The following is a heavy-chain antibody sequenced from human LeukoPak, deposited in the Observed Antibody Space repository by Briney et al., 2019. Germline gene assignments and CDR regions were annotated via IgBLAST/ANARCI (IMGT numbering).Heavy chain of an antibody. CDR1: GFTFSDYY. CDR2: ISSSGSTI. CDR3: ARRDYYDSSGSPDY. D-gene: IGHD3-22*01. V-gene: IGHV3-11*01. Sequence: GGSPRLSCAASGFTFSDYYMSWIRQAPGKGLEWVSYISSSGSTIYYADSVKGRFTISRDNAKNSLYLQMNSLRAEDTAVYYCARRDYYDSSGSPDYWGQGTLVTVSS. J-gene: IGHJ4*02.